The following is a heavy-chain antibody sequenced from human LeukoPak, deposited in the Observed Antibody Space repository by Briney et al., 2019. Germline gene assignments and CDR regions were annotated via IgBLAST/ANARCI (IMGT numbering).Heavy chain of an antibody. V-gene: IGHV4-59*08. CDR1: GGSFSGYY. Sequence: SETLSLTCAVYGGSFSGYYWSWIRQPPGKGLEWIGHVYSSGSTNYNPSLKSRVTISVDTSKNQFSLKLNSVTAADTAVYYCARHPLGYCSSPKCHDAFDIWGQGTTVTVSS. CDR3: ARHPLGYCSSPKCHDAFDI. CDR2: VYSSGST. J-gene: IGHJ3*02. D-gene: IGHD2-2*01.